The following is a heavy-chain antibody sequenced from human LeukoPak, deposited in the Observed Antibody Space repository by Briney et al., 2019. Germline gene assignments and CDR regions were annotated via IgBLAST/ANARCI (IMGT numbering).Heavy chain of an antibody. J-gene: IGHJ4*02. CDR2: ISSSGSTI. D-gene: IGHD3-22*01. V-gene: IGHV3-48*03. CDR3: ARDKASAHYDSSGYAGY. Sequence: PGGSLRLSCAASGFTFSSYEMYWVRQAPGKGLEWVSYISSSGSTIYYADSVKGRFTISRDNAKNSLYLQMNSLRAEDTAVYYCARDKASAHYDSSGYAGYWGQGTLVTVSS. CDR1: GFTFSSYE.